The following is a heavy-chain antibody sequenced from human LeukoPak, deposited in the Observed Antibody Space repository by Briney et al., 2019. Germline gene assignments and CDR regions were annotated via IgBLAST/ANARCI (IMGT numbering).Heavy chain of an antibody. Sequence: KPSETLSLTCTVSGGSISSSSYYWGWIRQPPGKGLEWIGSIYYSGSTYYNPSLKSRVTISVDTSKNQFSLKLSSVTAADTAVYYCARHALPRYYYDSSGYLDYWGQGTLVTVSS. CDR2: IYYSGST. CDR1: GGSISSSSYY. CDR3: ARHALPRYYYDSSGYLDY. J-gene: IGHJ4*02. V-gene: IGHV4-39*07. D-gene: IGHD3-22*01.